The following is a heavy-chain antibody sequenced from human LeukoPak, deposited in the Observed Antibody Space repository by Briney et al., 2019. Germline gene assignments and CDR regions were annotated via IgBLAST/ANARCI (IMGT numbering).Heavy chain of an antibody. CDR1: GSSFTSYW. J-gene: IGHJ4*02. CDR2: IYTGDADT. D-gene: IGHD3-10*01. V-gene: IGHV5-51*01. Sequence: GESLKISCKGSGSSFTSYWIGWVRQMPGKGLEWRGIIYTGDADTRYSPSFQGQVTISADKSISTAYLQWSSLKASDTAMYYCARLKGVRGKYYFDYWGQGTLVTVSS. CDR3: ARLKGVRGKYYFDY.